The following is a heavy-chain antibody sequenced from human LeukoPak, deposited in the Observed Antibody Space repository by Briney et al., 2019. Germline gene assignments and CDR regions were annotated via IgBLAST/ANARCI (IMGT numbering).Heavy chain of an antibody. CDR3: ARGRGSSGPRGFDY. D-gene: IGHD6-19*01. J-gene: IGHJ4*02. V-gene: IGHV1-8*01. CDR2: MNPNSGNT. Sequence: ASVKVSCKASGYTFTSYDINWVRQAPGQGLEWMGWMNPNSGNTVYAQKFQGRVTMTRNTSISTAYMELSSLRSEDTAVYYCARGRGSSGPRGFDYWGQGTLVTVAS. CDR1: GYTFTSYD.